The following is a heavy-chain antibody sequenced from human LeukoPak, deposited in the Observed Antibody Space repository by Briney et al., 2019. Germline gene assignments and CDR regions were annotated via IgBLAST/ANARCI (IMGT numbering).Heavy chain of an antibody. CDR3: ARTLVGATTGL. CDR2: IRSKANNYAT. J-gene: IGHJ4*02. Sequence: PGGSLRLSCAASGFTFSGSAMHWVRQASGKGLEWVGRIRSKANNYATAYAASVKGRFTISRDDSKNTGYLQMNSLQTEDTAVYYCARTLVGATTGLWGQGTLVTVSS. D-gene: IGHD1-26*01. CDR1: GFTFSGSA. V-gene: IGHV3-73*01.